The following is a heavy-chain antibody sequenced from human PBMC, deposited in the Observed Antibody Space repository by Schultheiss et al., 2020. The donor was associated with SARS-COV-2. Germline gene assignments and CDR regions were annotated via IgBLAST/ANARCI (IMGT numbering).Heavy chain of an antibody. CDR3: ARTMRIVGALDY. D-gene: IGHD1-26*01. V-gene: IGHV4-38-2*01. CDR1: GYSISSGYY. Sequence: SETLSLTCAVSGYSISSGYYWGWIRQPPGKGLEWIGSIYHSGSTYYNPSLKSRVTISVDTSKNQFSLKLSSVTAADTAVYYCARTMRIVGALDYWGQGTLVTVSS. J-gene: IGHJ4*02. CDR2: IYHSGST.